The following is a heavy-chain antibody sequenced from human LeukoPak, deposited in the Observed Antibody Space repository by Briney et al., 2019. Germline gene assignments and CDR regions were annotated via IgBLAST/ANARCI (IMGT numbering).Heavy chain of an antibody. Sequence: PSETLSLTCTVSGGSISSYYWSWIRQPPGKGLEWIGYICYSGSTNYNPSLKSRVTISVDTSKNQFSLKLSSVTAADTAVYYCARQEGSSWPFDYWGQGTLVTVSS. CDR2: ICYSGST. J-gene: IGHJ4*02. CDR1: GGSISSYY. V-gene: IGHV4-59*08. D-gene: IGHD6-13*01. CDR3: ARQEGSSWPFDY.